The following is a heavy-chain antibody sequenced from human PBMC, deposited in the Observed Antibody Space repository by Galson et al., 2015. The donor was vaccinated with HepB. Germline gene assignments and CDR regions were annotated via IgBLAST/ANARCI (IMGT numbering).Heavy chain of an antibody. CDR1: GGSISSYY. J-gene: IGHJ5*02. CDR2: IYYSGST. Sequence: ETLSLSCTVSGGSISSYYWRWIRPPPGKGLEGIGYIYYSGSTYYNPSLKSRVTISVDTSKNQFSLKLSSVTAADTAVYYFARAAGYCSSTSCYGPNWFDPWGRGTLVTVSS. V-gene: IGHV4-59*01. CDR3: ARAAGYCSSTSCYGPNWFDP. D-gene: IGHD2-2*01.